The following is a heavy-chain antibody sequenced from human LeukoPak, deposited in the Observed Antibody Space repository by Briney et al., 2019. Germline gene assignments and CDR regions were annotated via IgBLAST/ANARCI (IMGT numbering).Heavy chain of an antibody. Sequence: SETLSLTCTVSGGSITSSSFYWGWIRQPPGKGLDWIGTIYYSGSTYYNPSLKSRVTISVDTSKNQFSLKLSSVTAADTAVHYCVRHSRDWAFDCWGQGTLVTVSS. CDR3: VRHSRDWAFDC. D-gene: IGHD2-21*02. CDR1: GGSITSSSFY. V-gene: IGHV4-39*01. J-gene: IGHJ4*02. CDR2: IYYSGST.